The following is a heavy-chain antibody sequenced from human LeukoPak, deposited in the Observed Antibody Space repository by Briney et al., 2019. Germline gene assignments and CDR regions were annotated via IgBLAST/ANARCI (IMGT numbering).Heavy chain of an antibody. CDR2: IISDGSST. CDR3: ARALNYYDSTGYIDY. Sequence: PGGSLRLSCAASGFTFSSYWMHWVRQAPGKGLVWVSRIISDGSSTAYADSVKGRFTISRDNAKSTLYLQMNSLRAEDTAVYYCARALNYYDSTGYIDYWGQGTLVTVSS. J-gene: IGHJ4*02. CDR1: GFTFSSYW. D-gene: IGHD3-22*01. V-gene: IGHV3-74*01.